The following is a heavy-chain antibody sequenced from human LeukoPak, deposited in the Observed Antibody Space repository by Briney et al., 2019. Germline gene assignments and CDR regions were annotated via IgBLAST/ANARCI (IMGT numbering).Heavy chain of an antibody. CDR2: ISWNGATF. Sequence: GGSLRLSCAASGFTFSSYWMHWVRQAPGKGLEWVSGISWNGATFYYADSVKGRFTISRDNTKNSLYLQMNSLRAEDTALYYCAKRSAAGTVGYFDYWGQGSLVTVSS. D-gene: IGHD6-13*01. J-gene: IGHJ4*02. CDR3: AKRSAAGTVGYFDY. CDR1: GFTFSSYW. V-gene: IGHV3-9*01.